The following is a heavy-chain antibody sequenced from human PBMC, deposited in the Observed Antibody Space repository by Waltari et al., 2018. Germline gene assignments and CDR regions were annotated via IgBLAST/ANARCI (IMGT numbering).Heavy chain of an antibody. CDR2: INPSGDIT. D-gene: IGHD5-12*01. CDR3: ARDPGTSGYVRDAFDI. Sequence: QVQLVPSGTEVQKPGASVQVSCNASGHPFPSSYIHWVRQAPGQGLEWMEIINPSGDITTYAQKFQGRVTMTRDTSTTTVYMELSRLRSDDTAVYYCARDPGTSGYVRDAFDIWGQGTVVTVSS. V-gene: IGHV1-46*01. J-gene: IGHJ3*02. CDR1: GHPFPSSY.